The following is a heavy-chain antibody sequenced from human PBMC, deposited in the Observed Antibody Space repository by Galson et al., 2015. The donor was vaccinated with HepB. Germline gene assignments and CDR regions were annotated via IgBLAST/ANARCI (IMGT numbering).Heavy chain of an antibody. CDR3: ARDYRDGSGLGYSYGTLVFDY. V-gene: IGHV1-46*01. J-gene: IGHJ4*02. D-gene: IGHD5-18*01. CDR2: INPSGGST. CDR1: GYTFTNYY. Sequence: SVKVSCKASGYTFTNYYMHWVRQAPGQGLEWMGIINPSGGSTTYAQKFQGRVTMTRDTSTSTLYMELSSLRSEDTAVYYCARDYRDGSGLGYSYGTLVFDYWGQGSLVTVSS.